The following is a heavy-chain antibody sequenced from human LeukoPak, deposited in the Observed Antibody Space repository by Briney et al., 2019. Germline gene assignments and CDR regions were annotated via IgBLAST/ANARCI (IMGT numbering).Heavy chain of an antibody. V-gene: IGHV4-39*01. CDR3: ARRATRYYYYYMDV. CDR1: GGSISSSSYY. J-gene: IGHJ6*03. Sequence: SETLSLTRTLSGGSISSSSYYWGWIRQPPGKGLEWIGSIYYSGSTYYNPSLKSRVTISVDTSKNQFSLKLSSVTAADTAVYYCARRATRYYYYYMDVWGKGTTVSVSS. CDR2: IYYSGST.